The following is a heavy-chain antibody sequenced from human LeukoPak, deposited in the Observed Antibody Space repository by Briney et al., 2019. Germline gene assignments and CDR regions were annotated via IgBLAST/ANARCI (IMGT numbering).Heavy chain of an antibody. Sequence: PSETLSLTCIVSGGSTSSYYWSCIRQPAGKGLEWIGRIYTSGSTNYDPSLKGRVTMSVDTSKNQFSLKLNCVTAADTAVYYCARDSSGYSDRPRWEYWGQGTLVTVSS. V-gene: IGHV4-4*07. J-gene: IGHJ4*02. CDR1: GGSTSSYY. CDR2: IYTSGST. D-gene: IGHD5-12*01. CDR3: ARDSSGYSDRPRWEY.